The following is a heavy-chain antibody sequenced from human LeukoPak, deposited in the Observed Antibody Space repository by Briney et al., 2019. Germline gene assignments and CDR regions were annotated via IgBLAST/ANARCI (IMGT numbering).Heavy chain of an antibody. J-gene: IGHJ4*02. CDR1: GLTFSSYS. D-gene: IGHD1-26*01. CDR2: ITSSSSYI. V-gene: IGHV3-21*01. Sequence: PGGSLRLSCAASGLTFSSYSMNWVRQAPGKGLEWVSPITSSSSYIYYADSLKGRFTISRDNAKNSLYLQMNSLRAEDTAVYYCARNSGSYYFFDYWGQGTLVTVSS. CDR3: ARNSGSYYFFDY.